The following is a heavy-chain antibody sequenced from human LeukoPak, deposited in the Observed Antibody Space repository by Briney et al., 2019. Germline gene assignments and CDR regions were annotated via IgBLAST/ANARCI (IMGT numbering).Heavy chain of an antibody. CDR3: AKDGQSMVRDFDL. V-gene: IGHV3-9*01. Sequence: PGGSLRLSCAASGFTFDDYAMHWVRQAPGKGLEWVSGISWNSGSIGYADSVKGRFTISRDNAKNSLYLQMNSLRAEDTALYYCAKDGQSMVRDFDLWGRGTLVTVSS. J-gene: IGHJ2*01. CDR1: GFTFDDYA. CDR2: ISWNSGSI. D-gene: IGHD3-10*01.